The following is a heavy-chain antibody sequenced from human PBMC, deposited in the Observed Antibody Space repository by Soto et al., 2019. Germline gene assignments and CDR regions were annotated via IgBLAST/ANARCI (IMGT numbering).Heavy chain of an antibody. CDR1: GYTFTSYG. J-gene: IGHJ4*02. V-gene: IGHV1-18*04. CDR3: AKAFGHYDSSGYYPPDV. CDR2: ISAYNGNT. Sequence: VKVSCKASGYTFTSYGISWVRQAPGQGLEWMGWISAYNGNTNYAQKLQGRVTMTTDTSTSTAYMELRSLRSDDTAVYYCAKAFGHYDSSGYYPPDVWGQGTLVTVSS. D-gene: IGHD3-22*01.